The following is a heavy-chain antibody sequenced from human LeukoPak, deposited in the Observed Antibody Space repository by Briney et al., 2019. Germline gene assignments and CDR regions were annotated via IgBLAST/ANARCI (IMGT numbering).Heavy chain of an antibody. CDR3: ARGTVGATSYYYDFYHLDV. Sequence: GGSLRLSCAASGFTLSDHYMDWVRQPPGRGLEWVGRIRNKAYSDTTEYAASVKDRFTISRDGSKNSLYLQMNSLKTEDTAVYYCARGTVGATSYYYDFYHLDVWGKGTTVTVSS. J-gene: IGHJ6*03. V-gene: IGHV3-72*01. CDR2: IRNKAYSDTT. D-gene: IGHD1-26*01. CDR1: GFTLSDHY.